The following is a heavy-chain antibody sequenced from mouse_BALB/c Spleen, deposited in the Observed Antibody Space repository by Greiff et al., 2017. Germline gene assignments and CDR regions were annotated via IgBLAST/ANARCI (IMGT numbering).Heavy chain of an antibody. D-gene: IGHD2-3*01. V-gene: IGHV3-2*02. CDR3: ARLYDGYPDY. CDR2: ISYSGST. Sequence: EVKLMESGPGLVKPSQSLSLTCTVTGYSITSDYAWNWIRQFPGNKLEWMGYISYSGSTSYNPSLKSRISITRDTSKNQFFLQLNSVTTEDTATYYCARLYDGYPDYWGQGTTLTVSS. J-gene: IGHJ2*01. CDR1: GYSITSDYA.